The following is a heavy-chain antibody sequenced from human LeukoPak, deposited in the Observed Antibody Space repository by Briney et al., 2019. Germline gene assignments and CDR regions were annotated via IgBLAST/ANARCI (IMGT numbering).Heavy chain of an antibody. V-gene: IGHV1-18*01. CDR2: SSAYNGNT. J-gene: IGHJ5*02. Sequence: GASVKVSCKASGYTLTSYAMHWVRQAPGQGLEWMGWSSAYNGNTNYAQNLQGGVTMTTDTSTSTDYMKLRSLRSDDTAVYYCARDPRPYTLYSSSFMSWFDPWGQGTLVTVSS. D-gene: IGHD6-13*01. CDR3: ARDPRPYTLYSSSFMSWFDP. CDR1: GYTLTSYA.